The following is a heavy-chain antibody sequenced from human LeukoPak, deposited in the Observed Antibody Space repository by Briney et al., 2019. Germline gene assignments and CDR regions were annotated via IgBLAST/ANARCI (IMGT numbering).Heavy chain of an antibody. V-gene: IGHV3-30*18. Sequence: GGSLRLSCAASGFTFSSYGMHWVRQAPGKGLEWVAVISYDGSKKNYADSVKGRFTISRDNSKNTLYLQMNSLRVEDTAVYHCAKAITAMVTDYWGQGTLVTVSS. D-gene: IGHD5-18*01. J-gene: IGHJ4*02. CDR2: ISYDGSKK. CDR3: AKAITAMVTDY. CDR1: GFTFSSYG.